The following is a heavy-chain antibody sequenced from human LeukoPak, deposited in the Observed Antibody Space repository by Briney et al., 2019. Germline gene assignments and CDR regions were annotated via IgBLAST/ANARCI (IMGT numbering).Heavy chain of an antibody. J-gene: IGHJ4*02. D-gene: IGHD1-7*01. CDR3: ARGGSLELRLYYFDY. Sequence: PSQTLSLTCAVSGGFISSGGYSWNWIRQPPGKGLEWIGHIYHSGSTYYNPSLKSRVTISVDRSKNQFSLNLSSVTAADTAVYYCARGGSLELRLYYFDYWGQGTLVTVSS. CDR2: IYHSGST. CDR1: GGFISSGGYS. V-gene: IGHV4-30-2*01.